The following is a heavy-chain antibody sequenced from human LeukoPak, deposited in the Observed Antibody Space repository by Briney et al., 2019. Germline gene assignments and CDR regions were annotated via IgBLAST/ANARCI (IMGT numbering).Heavy chain of an antibody. CDR1: GGSFSVYY. Sequence: SETLSLTCAVYGGSFSVYYWTWIRQPPGKGLEWIGYIYYSGSTNYSPSLRSRVTISVDTSKNQFSLKLSSVTAADTAVYYCARRPNFYYYGMDVWGHGTTVTVSS. D-gene: IGHD6-6*01. CDR3: ARRPNFYYYGMDV. V-gene: IGHV4-59*08. J-gene: IGHJ6*02. CDR2: IYYSGST.